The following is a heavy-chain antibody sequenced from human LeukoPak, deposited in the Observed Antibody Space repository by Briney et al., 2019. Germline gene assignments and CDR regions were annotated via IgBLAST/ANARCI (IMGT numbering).Heavy chain of an antibody. CDR1: GFTFSSYG. CDR3: ARVVLRFLEWSETNWFDP. CDR2: IRYDGSNK. D-gene: IGHD3-3*01. J-gene: IGHJ5*02. Sequence: GGSLRLSCAASGFTFSSYGMHWVRQATGKGLEWVAFIRYDGSNKYYADSVKGRFTISRDNSKNTLYLQMNSLRAEDTAVYYCARVVLRFLEWSETNWFDPWGQGTLVTVSS. V-gene: IGHV3-30*02.